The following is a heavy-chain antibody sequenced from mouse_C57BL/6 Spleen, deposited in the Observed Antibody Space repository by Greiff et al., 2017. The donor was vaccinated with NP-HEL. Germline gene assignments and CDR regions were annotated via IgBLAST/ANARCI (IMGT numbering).Heavy chain of an antibody. CDR3: ARRNYDGYYHYAMDY. Sequence: EVQLQQSGPGLVKPSQSLSLTCSVTGYSITSGYYWNWIRQFPGNKLEWMGYISYDGSNNYNPSFKNRISITRDTSKNQFFLKLNSVTTEDTATYYCARRNYDGYYHYAMDYWGQGTSVTVSS. V-gene: IGHV3-6*01. CDR1: GYSITSGYY. D-gene: IGHD2-3*01. CDR2: ISYDGSN. J-gene: IGHJ4*01.